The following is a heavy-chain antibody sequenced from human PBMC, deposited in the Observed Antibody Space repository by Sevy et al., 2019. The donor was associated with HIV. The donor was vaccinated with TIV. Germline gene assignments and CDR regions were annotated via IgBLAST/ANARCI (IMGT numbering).Heavy chain of an antibody. V-gene: IGHV1-24*01. J-gene: IGHJ4*02. CDR1: GYTLNKLS. Sequence: ASVKVSCKVSGYTLNKLSMHWVRQAPGKGLEWMGSFDPEDGETFYAQTFQGRVTMTEDTSTDTAYMELSSLRSEDTAVYYCAKIGTIFSLLGHFNSWGQGTLVTVSS. CDR2: FDPEDGET. CDR3: AKIGTIFSLLGHFNS. D-gene: IGHD3-9*01.